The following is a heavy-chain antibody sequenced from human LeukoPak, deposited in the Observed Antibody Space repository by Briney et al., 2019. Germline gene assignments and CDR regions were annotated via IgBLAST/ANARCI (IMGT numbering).Heavy chain of an antibody. V-gene: IGHV3-30*18. J-gene: IGHJ4*02. CDR1: GFTFSSYG. D-gene: IGHD6-6*01. CDR2: ISYDGSNK. Sequence: GRFLRLSCAASGFTFSSYGMHWVRQAPGKGLEWVAVISYDGSNKYYADSVKGRFTISRDNSKNTLYLQMNSLRAEDTAVYYCAKGGPALAARHLYYFDYWGQGTLVTVSS. CDR3: AKGGPALAARHLYYFDY.